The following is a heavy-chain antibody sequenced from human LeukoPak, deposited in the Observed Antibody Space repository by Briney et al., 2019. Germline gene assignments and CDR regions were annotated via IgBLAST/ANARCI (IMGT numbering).Heavy chain of an antibody. V-gene: IGHV4-39*07. Sequence: SETLSLTCTVSGGSISSSSYFWGWIRQPPGKGLEWIGSIYYRGSAYYNPSLKSRVTISVDTSKNQFSLKLSSVTAADTAVYYCARELMDCSGGTCYSSFFDYWGQGTLVTVSS. CDR1: GGSISSSSYF. D-gene: IGHD2-15*01. CDR3: ARELMDCSGGTCYSSFFDY. CDR2: IYYRGSA. J-gene: IGHJ4*02.